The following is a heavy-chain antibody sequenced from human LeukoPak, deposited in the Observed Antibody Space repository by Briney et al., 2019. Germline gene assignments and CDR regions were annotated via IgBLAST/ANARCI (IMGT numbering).Heavy chain of an antibody. CDR1: GFTFSSYG. V-gene: IGHV3-30*18. CDR3: AKDPAWAGIGYFDY. CDR2: ISYDGSNK. J-gene: IGHJ4*02. D-gene: IGHD6-19*01. Sequence: SGGSLRLSCAASGFTFSSYGMHWVRQAPGKGLEWVAVISYDGSNKYYADSVKGRFTISRDNSKNTLYLQMNSLRAEDTAVYYCAKDPAWAGIGYFDYWGQGTLVTVSS.